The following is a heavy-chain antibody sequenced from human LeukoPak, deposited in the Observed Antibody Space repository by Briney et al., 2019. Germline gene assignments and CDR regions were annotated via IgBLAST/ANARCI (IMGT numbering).Heavy chain of an antibody. D-gene: IGHD3-10*01. CDR1: GYTFTSYA. V-gene: IGHV7-4-1*02. CDR3: AGVVRFDLATGDAFDI. Sequence: ASVKVSCKASGYTFTSYAMNWVRQAPGQGLEWMGWINTNTGNPTYAQGFTGRFVFSLDTSVSTAYLQISSLKAEDTAVYYCAGVVRFDLATGDAFDIWGQGTMVTVSS. J-gene: IGHJ3*02. CDR2: INTNTGNP.